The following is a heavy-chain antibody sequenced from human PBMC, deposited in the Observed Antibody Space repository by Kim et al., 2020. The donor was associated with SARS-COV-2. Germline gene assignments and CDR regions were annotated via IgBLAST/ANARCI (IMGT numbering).Heavy chain of an antibody. CDR3: ATACCYNSSDWFDP. CDR1: GYTLIKLS. Sequence: ASVKVSCKVSGYTLIKLSISWVRQAPGQGLEWMGGIDPDNGETIYAQKFQGRVTMTTDTPTDTAYMELRSLRSDDTAVYYCATACCYNSSDWFDPRGQGT. D-gene: IGHD3-10*01. J-gene: IGHJ5*02. CDR2: IDPDNGET. V-gene: IGHV1-24*01.